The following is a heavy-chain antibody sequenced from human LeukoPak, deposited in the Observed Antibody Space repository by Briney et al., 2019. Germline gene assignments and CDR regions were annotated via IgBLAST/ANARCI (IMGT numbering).Heavy chain of an antibody. CDR2: IIPILGIA. D-gene: IGHD3-22*01. J-gene: IGHJ4*02. V-gene: IGHV1-69*04. CDR3: AREGGYYDSSATDY. Sequence: GASVKVSCKASGGTFSSYAISWVRQAPGQGLEWMGRIIPILGIANYAQKFQGRVTITADKSTSTAYMELSSLRSEDTAVYYCAREGGYYDSSATDYWGQGTLVTVSS. CDR1: GGTFSSYA.